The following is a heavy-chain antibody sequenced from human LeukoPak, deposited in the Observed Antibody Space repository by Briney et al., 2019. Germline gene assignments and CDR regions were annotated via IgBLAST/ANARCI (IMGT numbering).Heavy chain of an antibody. J-gene: IGHJ1*01. V-gene: IGHV1-24*01. D-gene: IGHD3-16*02. CDR3: ATVIKFWPLLYFQH. CDR1: GYTLTELS. CDR2: FDHEDGET. Sequence: ASVKVCCKFSGYTLTELSMHWVRQGPGKGLERVGGFDHEDGETIYAQKFQGRVNMTEDTSTDTAYMELSSLRSEDTAVYYCATVIKFWPLLYFQHWGQGTLVTVSS.